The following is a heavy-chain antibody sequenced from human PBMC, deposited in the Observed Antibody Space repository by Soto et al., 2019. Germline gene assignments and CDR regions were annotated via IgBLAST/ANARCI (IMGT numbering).Heavy chain of an antibody. CDR3: ARHRLVRGYYYYYYMDV. V-gene: IGHV4-59*01. CDR2: IYYSGST. Sequence: SETLSLTCTVSGGSISSYYWSWIRQPPGKGLEWIGYIYYSGSTNYLPSLKSRVTISVDTSKNQFSLKLSSVTAADTAVYYCARHRLVRGYYYYYYMDVWGKGTTVTVSS. CDR1: GGSISSYY. J-gene: IGHJ6*03. D-gene: IGHD6-6*01.